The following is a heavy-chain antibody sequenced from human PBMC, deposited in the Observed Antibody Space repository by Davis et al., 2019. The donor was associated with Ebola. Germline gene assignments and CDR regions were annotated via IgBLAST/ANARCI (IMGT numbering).Heavy chain of an antibody. V-gene: IGHV1-2*02. CDR2: INPNSGGT. CDR1: GYTFTGYY. CDR3: ARGWGYYDFWSGYYYPFSGYYGMDV. Sequence: ASVKVSCKASGYTFTGYYMHWVRQAPGQGLEWMGWINPNSGGTNYAQKFQGRVTMTRDTSISTAYMELSRLRSDDTAVYYCARGWGYYDFWSGYYYPFSGYYGMDVWGQGTTVTVSS. J-gene: IGHJ6*02. D-gene: IGHD3-3*01.